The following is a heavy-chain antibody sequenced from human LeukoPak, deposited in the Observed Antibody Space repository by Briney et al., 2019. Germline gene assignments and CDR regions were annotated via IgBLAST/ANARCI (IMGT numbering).Heavy chain of an antibody. CDR1: GYTFTGYY. Sequence: ASVKVSCKASGYTFTGYYMHWVRQAPGQGLEWMGIINPSGGSTSYAQKFQGRVTMTRDTSTSTVYMELSSLRSEDTAVYYCARGAASSGGANWFDPWGQGTLVTVSS. J-gene: IGHJ5*02. CDR2: INPSGGST. CDR3: ARGAASSGGANWFDP. D-gene: IGHD6-19*01. V-gene: IGHV1-46*01.